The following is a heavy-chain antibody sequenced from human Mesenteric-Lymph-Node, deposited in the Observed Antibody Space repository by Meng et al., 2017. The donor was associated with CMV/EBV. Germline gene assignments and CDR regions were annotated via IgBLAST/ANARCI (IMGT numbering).Heavy chain of an antibody. CDR3: ARGFRGIYCSSTSCSTYSSSWYFDY. CDR2: IYYSGST. V-gene: IGHV4-30-4*08. J-gene: IGHJ4*02. Sequence: WSWIRQPPGKGGEWIGYIYYSGSTYYNPSIKSRVTISVDTSKNQFSLKLSSVTAADTAVYYCARGFRGIYCSSTSCSTYSSSWYFDYWGQGTLVTVSS. D-gene: IGHD2-2*02.